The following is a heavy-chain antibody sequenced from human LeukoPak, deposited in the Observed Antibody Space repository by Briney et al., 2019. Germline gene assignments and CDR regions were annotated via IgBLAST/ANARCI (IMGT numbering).Heavy chain of an antibody. CDR1: GYTFTGYY. Sequence: ASVKVSCKASGYTFTGYYMHWVRQAPGQGLEWMGWINPNSGGTNYAQKFQGRVTMTEDTSTDTAYMELSSLRSEDTAVYYCATDRGELGAFDIWGQGTMVTVSS. J-gene: IGHJ3*02. V-gene: IGHV1-2*02. CDR3: ATDRGELGAFDI. CDR2: INPNSGGT. D-gene: IGHD1-26*01.